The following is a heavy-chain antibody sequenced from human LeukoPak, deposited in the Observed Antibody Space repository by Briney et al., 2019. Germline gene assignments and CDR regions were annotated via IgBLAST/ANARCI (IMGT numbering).Heavy chain of an antibody. Sequence: PSQTLSLTCTVSGGSISSGDYYWSWIRQPPGKGLEWIGYIYYSGSTYNNPSLKSRVTISVDTSKNQFSLKLSSVTAADTAVYYCASYTGYSSGWYGQDWGQGTLVTVSS. CDR2: IYYSGST. CDR1: GGSISSGDYY. V-gene: IGHV4-30-4*08. CDR3: ASYTGYSSGWYGQD. D-gene: IGHD6-19*01. J-gene: IGHJ4*02.